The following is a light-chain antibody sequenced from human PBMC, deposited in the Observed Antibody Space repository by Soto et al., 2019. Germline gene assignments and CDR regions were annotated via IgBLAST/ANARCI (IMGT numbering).Light chain of an antibody. Sequence: EILLTQSPGTLSLSPGERATLSCRASQSVSSSYLAWYQQKPGQAPRLLIYGASSRATGIPDRFSGSGSGTDFTLTISRREPEDFAVYYCQQYGSSPFTFGPGTKVDIK. CDR3: QQYGSSPFT. V-gene: IGKV3-20*01. J-gene: IGKJ3*01. CDR1: QSVSSSY. CDR2: GAS.